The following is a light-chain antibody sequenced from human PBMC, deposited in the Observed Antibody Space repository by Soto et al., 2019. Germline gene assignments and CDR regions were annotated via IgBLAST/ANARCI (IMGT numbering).Light chain of an antibody. CDR3: QQYGTSPWT. V-gene: IGKV3-20*01. Sequence: IVLNQSPGTVSLTQGERATLSCRASPSVSGSNLAWYQQKPGQAPRLVIYGASSRATGIPDRFSGSGSGTDFTLTISRLEPEDFAVYYCQQYGTSPWTFGQGTKVDIK. CDR2: GAS. J-gene: IGKJ1*01. CDR1: PSVSGSN.